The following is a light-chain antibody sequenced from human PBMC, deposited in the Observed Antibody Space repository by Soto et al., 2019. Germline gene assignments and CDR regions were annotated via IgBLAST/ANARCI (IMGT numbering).Light chain of an antibody. CDR1: QSVYNNY. J-gene: IGKJ4*01. V-gene: IGKV3-20*01. Sequence: EIALTQSPGTVSLSPGEGATLSCRASQSVYNNYIAWYQQSPGQAPRVLIYGASTRATGTPDRFSGSGSGTDFTFTISRLEPEDSAVYYCQQYGNSVTFGGGTKV. CDR2: GAS. CDR3: QQYGNSVT.